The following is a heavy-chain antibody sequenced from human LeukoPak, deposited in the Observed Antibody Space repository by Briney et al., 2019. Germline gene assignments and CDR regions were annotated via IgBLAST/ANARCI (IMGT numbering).Heavy chain of an antibody. Sequence: ASVKVSCKASGYTFTSYGISWVRQAPGQGLEWMGSISAYNGNTNYAQKLQGRVTMTTDTSTSTAYMELRSLRSDDTAVYYCARDPENYYDSSGYYSRGAFDIWGQGTMVTVSS. D-gene: IGHD3-22*01. CDR1: GYTFTSYG. CDR3: ARDPENYYDSSGYYSRGAFDI. J-gene: IGHJ3*02. CDR2: ISAYNGNT. V-gene: IGHV1-18*01.